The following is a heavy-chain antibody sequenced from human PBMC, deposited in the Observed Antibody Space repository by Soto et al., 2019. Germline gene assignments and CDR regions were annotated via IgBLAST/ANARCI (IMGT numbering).Heavy chain of an antibody. V-gene: IGHV3-48*02. D-gene: IGHD1-26*01. CDR2: ISSSSSTI. CDR1: GFTFSSYS. J-gene: IGHJ5*02. CDR3: AREGGNLTWFDA. Sequence: EVQLVESGGGLVQPGGSLRLSCAASGFTFSSYSMNWVRQAPGKGLEWVSYISSSSSTIYYADSVKGRFTISRDNAKNSRYRQMNSLRDEDTAVYYCAREGGNLTWFDALVQGPLVTVSS.